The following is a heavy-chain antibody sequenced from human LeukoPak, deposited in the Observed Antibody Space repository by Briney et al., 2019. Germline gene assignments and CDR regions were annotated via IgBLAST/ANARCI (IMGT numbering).Heavy chain of an antibody. Sequence: GGSLRLSCAASGFTFSSYGMHWVRQAPGKGLEWVAVISYDGSNKYYADSVKGRFTISRDNSKNTLYLQMNSLRAEDTAVYYCAKEVNYGDYTFDYWGQGMLVTVSS. CDR1: GFTFSSYG. D-gene: IGHD4-17*01. J-gene: IGHJ4*02. V-gene: IGHV3-30*18. CDR3: AKEVNYGDYTFDY. CDR2: ISYDGSNK.